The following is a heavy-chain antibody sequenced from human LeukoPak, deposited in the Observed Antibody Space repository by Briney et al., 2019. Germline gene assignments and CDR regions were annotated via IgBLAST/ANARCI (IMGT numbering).Heavy chain of an antibody. CDR3: ARDHREAARQLNWFDP. D-gene: IGHD6-6*01. J-gene: IGHJ5*02. Sequence: PGGSLRLSCAASGFTFSSYWMGWVRQAPGKGLEWVANIKQDGSEKYYVDSVKGRFTISRDNAKNSLYLQMNSLRAEDTAVYYCARDHREAARQLNWFDPWGQGTLVTVSS. CDR1: GFTFSSYW. CDR2: IKQDGSEK. V-gene: IGHV3-7*01.